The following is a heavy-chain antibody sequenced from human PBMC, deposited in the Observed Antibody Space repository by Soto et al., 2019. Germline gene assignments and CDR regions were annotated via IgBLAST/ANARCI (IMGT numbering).Heavy chain of an antibody. CDR1: GFSFSTYE. Sequence: EVQLVESGGGLVQPGGSLRLSCAASGFSFSTYEMNWVRQAPGKGLEWVSYISKNGIDIYYADSVKGRFTITRDHANTTPFLQTHRLSPEHTSVDYSAPLKYGCFNIGAVYIWGQATIVTVSS. V-gene: IGHV3-48*03. CDR2: ISKNGIDI. CDR3: APLKYGCFNIGAVYI. D-gene: IGHD2-8*01. J-gene: IGHJ3*02.